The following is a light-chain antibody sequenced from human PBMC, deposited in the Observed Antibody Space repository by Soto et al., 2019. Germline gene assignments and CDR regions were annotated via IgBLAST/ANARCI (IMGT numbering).Light chain of an antibody. CDR3: QQYSIYWNT. J-gene: IGKJ2*01. CDR1: QSISTW. CDR2: DAS. Sequence: DIQMTQSPSTLSASVGDGVTITCRASQSISTWLAWYQQKPGKAPQLLIYDASTLESGVPSRFSGSGSGTEFTLPISSLQPDDFATYYCQQYSIYWNTFGQGTKLEIK. V-gene: IGKV1-5*01.